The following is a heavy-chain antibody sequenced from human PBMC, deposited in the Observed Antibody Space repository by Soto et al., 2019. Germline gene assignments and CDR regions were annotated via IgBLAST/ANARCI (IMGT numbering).Heavy chain of an antibody. CDR3: ARDTAPSDV. D-gene: IGHD4-17*01. CDR1: GGALSSYT. V-gene: IGHV1-69*04. CDR2: IIPILGIA. Sequence: SVKVSCKASGGALSSYTISWVRQAPGQGLEWMGRIIPILGIANYAQKFQGRVTITADKFTSTAYMELSSLRSEDTAVYYCARDTAPSDVWGQGTTVTVSS. J-gene: IGHJ6*02.